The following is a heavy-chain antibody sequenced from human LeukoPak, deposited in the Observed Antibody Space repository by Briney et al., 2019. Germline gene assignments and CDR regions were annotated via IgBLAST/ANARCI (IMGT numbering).Heavy chain of an antibody. D-gene: IGHD4-17*01. CDR3: ARATLPRSDDYAFDY. J-gene: IGHJ4*02. CDR1: GYTFTDYY. V-gene: IGHV1-2*02. CDR2: INPNSGGT. Sequence: SSVPVSCKASGYTFTDYYIHWVRQAPAQGLEWMGWINPNSGGTNYAQKFLGRVTMTRDTSISTAYMELSSLRSDDTAVYYCARATLPRSDDYAFDYWGQGTLFTASS.